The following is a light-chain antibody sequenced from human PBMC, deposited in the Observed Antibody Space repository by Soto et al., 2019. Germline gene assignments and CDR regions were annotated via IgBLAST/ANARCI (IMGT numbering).Light chain of an antibody. V-gene: IGKV3-15*01. CDR2: GAS. Sequence: EIVMTQSPATLSVSPGERATLSCRASQSVSSNLAWYQQKPGQAPRLLIYGASSRATSIPARFSGSGSGTEFTLTISSLQSEDFAVYYCQQYNNWSPYTFGKGTKLEIK. J-gene: IGKJ2*01. CDR3: QQYNNWSPYT. CDR1: QSVSSN.